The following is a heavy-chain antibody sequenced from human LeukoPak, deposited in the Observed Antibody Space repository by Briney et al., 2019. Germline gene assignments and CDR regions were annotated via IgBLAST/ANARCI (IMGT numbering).Heavy chain of an antibody. CDR1: GFTFSTYA. J-gene: IGHJ4*02. CDR3: AKPPPDSSSWLFDY. D-gene: IGHD6-13*01. Sequence: GRSLSLLYAASGFTFSTYAMSWVRQAPRKGLEWVSTLSGNGGTTYYAHSVKGRFTISRDNSKNTLYLQMNSLRVEDTAVYYCAKPPPDSSSWLFDYWGQGTLVTVSS. V-gene: IGHV3-23*01. CDR2: LSGNGGTT.